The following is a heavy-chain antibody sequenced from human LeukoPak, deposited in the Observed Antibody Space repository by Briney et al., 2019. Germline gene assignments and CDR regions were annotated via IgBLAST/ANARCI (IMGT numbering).Heavy chain of an antibody. V-gene: IGHV1-69*04. D-gene: IGHD6-19*01. Sequence: SVKVSCKASGGTFGSYAISWVRQAPGQGLEWMGMIIPILGIANYAQKFQGRVTITADKSTSTAYMELSGLRSEDTAVYYCARSHPGLGDSGWYYFDYRGQGTLVTVSS. CDR2: IIPILGIA. CDR3: ARSHPGLGDSGWYYFDY. CDR1: GGTFGSYA. J-gene: IGHJ4*02.